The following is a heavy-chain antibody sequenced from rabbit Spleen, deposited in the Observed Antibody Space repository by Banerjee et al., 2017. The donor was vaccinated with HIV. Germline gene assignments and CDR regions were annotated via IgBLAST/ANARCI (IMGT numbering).Heavy chain of an antibody. CDR3: LREGF. V-gene: IGHV1S43*01. J-gene: IGHJ4*02. CDR2: MKIDVGVT. D-gene: IGHD5-1*01. Sequence: QSLEESGGGLVQPEGSLTLTCTASGLDFSSSYWICWVRQAPGKGLEWIGWMKIDVGVTAYATWVNGRFTISSDSAQNTLHLKLKSLTAADTATYFCLREGFWGPGTLVTVS. CDR1: GLDFSSSYW.